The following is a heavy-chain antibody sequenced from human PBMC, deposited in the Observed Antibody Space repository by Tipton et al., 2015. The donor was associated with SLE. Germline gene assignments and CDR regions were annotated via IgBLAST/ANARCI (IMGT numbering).Heavy chain of an antibody. CDR3: ARDKDWILYDY. Sequence: GSLRLSCAASGFTFNTYVMHWVRQAPGQGLMWVSRISHDGSITNYADSVRGRFTTSRDNAANTLYLQMNSLRTEDTAVYYCARDKDWILYDYWGQGSLVTVSS. CDR1: GFTFNTYV. J-gene: IGHJ4*02. D-gene: IGHD2-2*03. CDR2: ISHDGSIT. V-gene: IGHV3-74*01.